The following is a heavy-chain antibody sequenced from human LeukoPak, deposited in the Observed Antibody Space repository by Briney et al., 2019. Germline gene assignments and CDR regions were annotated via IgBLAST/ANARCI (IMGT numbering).Heavy chain of an antibody. CDR1: GFTASSNY. CDR2: IYSGGST. Sequence: GGSLRLSCAASGFTASSNYMSWVRQAPGKGLEWVSIIYSGGSTFYADSVKGRFTISRDNSKNTLYLQMNSLRAEDTAVYYCARVRWLSAAGTEGNFDYWGQGTLGTVSS. J-gene: IGHJ4*02. V-gene: IGHV3-53*01. CDR3: ARVRWLSAAGTEGNFDY. D-gene: IGHD6-13*01.